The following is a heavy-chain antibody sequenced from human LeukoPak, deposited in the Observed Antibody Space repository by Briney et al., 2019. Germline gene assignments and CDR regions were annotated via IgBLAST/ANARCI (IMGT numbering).Heavy chain of an antibody. CDR1: GDSINSLDL. Sequence: SGTLSLTCTVSGDSINSLDLWSWVRQPPGEGLEWIGEMYLSGTTHSNPSVKSRVTISIDKSKNQFFLNLSSVTAADTAVYYCAGLVGRYSSGLYYYYFDYWGQGTLVTVSS. D-gene: IGHD3-22*01. J-gene: IGHJ4*02. CDR2: MYLSGTT. CDR3: AGLVGRYSSGLYYYYFDY. V-gene: IGHV4-4*02.